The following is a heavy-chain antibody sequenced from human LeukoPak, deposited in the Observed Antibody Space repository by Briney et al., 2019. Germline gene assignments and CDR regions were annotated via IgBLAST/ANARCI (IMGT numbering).Heavy chain of an antibody. D-gene: IGHD6-13*01. CDR2: ISYDGSNK. CDR1: GFTFSSYG. J-gene: IGHJ4*02. CDR3: AITAAGTDY. V-gene: IGHV3-30*03. Sequence: PGGSLRLSCAASGFTFSSYGMHWVRQAPGKGLEWVAVISYDGSNKYYADSVEGRFTISRDNSKNTLYLQMNSRRAEDTAVYYCAITAAGTDYWGQGTLVTVSS.